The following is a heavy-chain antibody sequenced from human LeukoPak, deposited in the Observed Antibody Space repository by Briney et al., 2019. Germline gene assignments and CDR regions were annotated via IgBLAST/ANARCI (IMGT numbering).Heavy chain of an antibody. Sequence: GGSLRLSCAASGFTFTSYAMSWVRQAPGKGLEWVSTINKSGGITYYADSVKGRFTISRDNSKNTLYLQMDSPGAEDTAVYYCATPQRGPYYFDYWGQGTLVTVSS. CDR3: ATPQRGPYYFDY. CDR2: INKSGGIT. V-gene: IGHV3-23*01. CDR1: GFTFTSYA. J-gene: IGHJ4*02.